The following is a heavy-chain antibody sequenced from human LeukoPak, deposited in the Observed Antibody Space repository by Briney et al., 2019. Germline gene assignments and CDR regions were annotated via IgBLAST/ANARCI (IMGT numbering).Heavy chain of an antibody. D-gene: IGHD3-22*01. J-gene: IGHJ4*02. CDR2: IIPIFGTA. Sequence: SVKVSCKASGGTFSSYAISWVRQAPGQGLEWMGGIIPIFGTANYAQKFQGRVTITADKSTSTAYMELSSLRSEDTAVYYCARRSVAYSYDSSGYSPVYYFDYWGQGTLVTVSS. CDR3: ARRSVAYSYDSSGYSPVYYFDY. V-gene: IGHV1-69*06. CDR1: GGTFSSYA.